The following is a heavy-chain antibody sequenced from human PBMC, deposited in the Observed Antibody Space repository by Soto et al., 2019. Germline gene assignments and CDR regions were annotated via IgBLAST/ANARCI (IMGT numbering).Heavy chain of an antibody. Sequence: QVQLVQSGAEVKKPGASVKVSCKASGYTFTSYDINWVRQATGQGLEWMGWMNPNSGNTDYAQKFQGRVTMTRNTSIMTAYMELSSLTSEDTAVYYCTRDDLPIAVATAVLDHWGQGTLVTVSS. CDR1: GYTFTSYD. V-gene: IGHV1-8*01. CDR2: MNPNSGNT. CDR3: TRDDLPIAVATAVLDH. D-gene: IGHD6-19*01. J-gene: IGHJ4*02.